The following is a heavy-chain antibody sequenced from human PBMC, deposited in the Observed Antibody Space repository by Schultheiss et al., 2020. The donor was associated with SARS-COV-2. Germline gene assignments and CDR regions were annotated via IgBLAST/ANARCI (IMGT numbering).Heavy chain of an antibody. CDR1: GGSISSYY. CDR2: IYYSGST. Sequence: SETLSLTCTVSGGSISSYYWSWIRQPPGKGLEWIGYIYYSGSTYYNPSLKSLVTISVDTSKNQFSLKLSSVTAADTAVYYCARTSSTGGWFDPWGQGTLVTVSS. V-gene: IGHV4-59*12. D-gene: IGHD3-10*01. CDR3: ARTSSTGGWFDP. J-gene: IGHJ5*02.